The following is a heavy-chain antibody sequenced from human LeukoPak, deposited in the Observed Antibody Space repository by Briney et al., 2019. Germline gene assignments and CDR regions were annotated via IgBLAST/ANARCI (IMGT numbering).Heavy chain of an antibody. Sequence: GGSLRLSCAASGFTFSSYAMSWVRQAPGKGLDWVSGISGSGGSTYYADTVKGRFTISRDNSKNTLYLQMNSLRGEDTAVYYCARDSSDSSGYQFDYWGQGTLVTVSS. V-gene: IGHV3-23*01. J-gene: IGHJ4*02. CDR1: GFTFSSYA. CDR2: ISGSGGST. D-gene: IGHD3-22*01. CDR3: ARDSSDSSGYQFDY.